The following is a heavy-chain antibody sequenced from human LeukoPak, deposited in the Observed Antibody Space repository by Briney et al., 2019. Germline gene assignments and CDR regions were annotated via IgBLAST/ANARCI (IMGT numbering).Heavy chain of an antibody. J-gene: IGHJ4*02. CDR1: GFHVITYY. CDR2: IYSDFRT. D-gene: IGHD2-15*01. CDR3: AKIPSFVGGSAKLDY. Sequence: PGGSLRLSCAASGFHVITYYMNWFRQAPGKGLEWASVIYSDFRTYYADSVKGRFTISRDNSKNTLYLQMNSLRAEDTAVYYCAKIPSFVGGSAKLDYWGQGTLVTVSS. V-gene: IGHV3-66*02.